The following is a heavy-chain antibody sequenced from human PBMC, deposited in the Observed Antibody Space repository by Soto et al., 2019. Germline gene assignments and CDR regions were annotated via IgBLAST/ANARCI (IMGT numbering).Heavy chain of an antibody. Sequence: GASVKVSCKASGYTFTSYGISWVRQAPGQGLEWMGWISAKKGNTKYAQKFQGRVTMTTDTSTSTAYMELRSLRSDDTAVYYCAREILSPDFYFHGMDVWGQGTTVPVYS. CDR3: AREILSPDFYFHGMDV. D-gene: IGHD2-15*01. J-gene: IGHJ6*02. V-gene: IGHV1-18*04. CDR2: ISAKKGNT. CDR1: GYTFTSYG.